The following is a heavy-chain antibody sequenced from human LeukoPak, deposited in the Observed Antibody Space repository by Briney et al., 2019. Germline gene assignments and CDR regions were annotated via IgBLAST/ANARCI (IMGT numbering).Heavy chain of an antibody. V-gene: IGHV4-4*07. Sequence: SETLFPTCTVSGSSISSYYWSWIRQPAGKGLEWIGRIYTSGSTNYNPSLKSRVTMSVDTSKNQFSLKLSSVTAADTAVYYCARELRVKRFGVVMIIDYWGQGTLVTVSS. J-gene: IGHJ4*02. CDR2: IYTSGST. CDR3: ARELRVKRFGVVMIIDY. D-gene: IGHD3-3*01. CDR1: GSSISSYY.